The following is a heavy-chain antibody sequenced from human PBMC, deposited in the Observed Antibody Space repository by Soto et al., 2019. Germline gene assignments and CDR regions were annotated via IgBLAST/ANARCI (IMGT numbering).Heavy chain of an antibody. Sequence: QVQLQQWGAGLLKPSETLSLTCAVYGGSFSGYYWTWIRQLPGTGLEWIGEINHNGSTNYNPSLKSRDTISVHTPKNQFSLKLTSVTAADTAVYYCARDKITGLFDYWGQGTLVTVSS. D-gene: IGHD2-8*02. CDR3: ARDKITGLFDY. CDR1: GGSFSGYY. J-gene: IGHJ4*02. CDR2: INHNGST. V-gene: IGHV4-34*01.